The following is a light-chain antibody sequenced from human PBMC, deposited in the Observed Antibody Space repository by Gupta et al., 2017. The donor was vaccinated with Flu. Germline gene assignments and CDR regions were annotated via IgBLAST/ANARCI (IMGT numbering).Light chain of an antibody. Sequence: IVLTQSPRTLSLSPGKRATLSCRAGQTIRSSYLAWYQQKPGQAPRLLIYGASSRATGLPDRFSGSGSGTEFTLTISRLEPEDFAVYYCQHEGSSPHTFGQGTKVEIK. CDR1: QTIRSSY. J-gene: IGKJ1*01. V-gene: IGKV3-20*01. CDR3: QHEGSSPHT. CDR2: GAS.